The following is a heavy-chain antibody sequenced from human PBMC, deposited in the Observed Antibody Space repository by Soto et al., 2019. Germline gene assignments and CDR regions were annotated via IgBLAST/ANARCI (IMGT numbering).Heavy chain of an antibody. CDR2: ISYDGSNK. D-gene: IGHD3-16*02. V-gene: IGHV3-30-3*01. CDR3: ASYRTGAFDI. CDR1: GFTFSSYA. Sequence: GGSLRLSCAAPGFTFSSYAMHWVRQAPGKGLEWVAVISYDGSNKYYADSVKGRFTISRDNSKNTLYLQMNSLRAEDTAVYYCASYRTGAFDIWGQGTMVTVSS. J-gene: IGHJ3*02.